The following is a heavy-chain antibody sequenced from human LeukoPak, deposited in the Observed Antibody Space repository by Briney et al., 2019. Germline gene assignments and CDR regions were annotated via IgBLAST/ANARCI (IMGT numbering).Heavy chain of an antibody. D-gene: IGHD6-19*01. CDR3: ARGIEGYSAGWSRFFEY. CDR1: GYSISRGYY. V-gene: IGHV4-38-2*01. Sequence: PSETLSLTCGVSGYSISRGYYWGWIRQPPGNGLEWIGNIYHTGSTYYNPSLRSRVTISVDTSKNQFFLKLTSVTAADTAVYYCARGIEGYSAGWSRFFEYWGQGTLATASS. CDR2: IYHTGST. J-gene: IGHJ4*02.